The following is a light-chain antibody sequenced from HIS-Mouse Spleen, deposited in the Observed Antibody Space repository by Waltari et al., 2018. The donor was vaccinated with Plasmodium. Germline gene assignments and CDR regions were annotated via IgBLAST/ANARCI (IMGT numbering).Light chain of an antibody. CDR1: QSVSSY. CDR3: QQRSNWPPT. J-gene: IGKJ4*01. Sequence: EIVLTQSPATLSLSPGEIATLSCRASQSVSSYLAWYQQKPGQAPRLLIYDASNRATGIPARFSGSGSGTDFTLTISSLEPEDFAVYYCQQRSNWPPTFGGGTKVEI. V-gene: IGKV3-11*01. CDR2: DAS.